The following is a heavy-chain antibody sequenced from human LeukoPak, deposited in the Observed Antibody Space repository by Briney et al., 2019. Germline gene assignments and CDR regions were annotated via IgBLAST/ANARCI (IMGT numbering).Heavy chain of an antibody. Sequence: PSETLSLSCTVPGGSISSSGYYWGWIRQSPGKGLEWIGIIYYSGGTYYNPSLKSRVTISVDTSKNQFSLKLSSVTAADTAIYYCARYSSSSGWFDPWGQGTLVTVSS. D-gene: IGHD6-6*01. CDR1: GGSISSSGYY. J-gene: IGHJ5*02. CDR3: ARYSSSSGWFDP. V-gene: IGHV4-39*01. CDR2: IYYSGGT.